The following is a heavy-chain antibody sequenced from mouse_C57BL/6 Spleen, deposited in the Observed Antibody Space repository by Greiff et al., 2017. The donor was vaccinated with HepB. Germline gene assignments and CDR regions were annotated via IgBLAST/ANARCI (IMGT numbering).Heavy chain of an antibody. Sequence: QVQLQQPGAELVKPGASVTLSCKASGYTFTSYWMHWLKQRPGRGLEWIGRIDPNRGGTKYNEKFKSKAKLTVDKPSSTAYMQLSSLTSEDSAVYYCATYSNYVFDYWGQGTTLTVSS. CDR1: GYTFTSYW. J-gene: IGHJ2*01. CDR3: ATYSNYVFDY. D-gene: IGHD2-5*01. CDR2: IDPNRGGT. V-gene: IGHV1-72*01.